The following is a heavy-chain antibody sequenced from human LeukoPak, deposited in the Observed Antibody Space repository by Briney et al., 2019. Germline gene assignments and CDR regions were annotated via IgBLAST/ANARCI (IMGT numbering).Heavy chain of an antibody. CDR2: INHSGST. V-gene: IGHV4-34*01. D-gene: IGHD3-22*01. CDR1: GGSFSGYY. J-gene: IGHJ4*02. Sequence: SETLSLTCAVYGGSFSGYYWSWIRQPPGKGLEWIGEINHSGSTNYNPSLKSRVTISVDTSKNQFSLKLSSVTAADTAVYYCARGADYYDSSGYYYDYWGQGTLVTVSS. CDR3: ARGADYYDSSGYYYDY.